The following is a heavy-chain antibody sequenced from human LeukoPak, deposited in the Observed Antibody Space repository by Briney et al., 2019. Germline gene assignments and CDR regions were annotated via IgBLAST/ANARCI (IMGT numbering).Heavy chain of an antibody. J-gene: IGHJ4*02. CDR1: GFTFSSYS. CDR2: ISGSGGST. D-gene: IGHD3-22*01. V-gene: IGHV3-23*01. Sequence: PGGSLRLSCAASGFTFSSYSMNWVRQAPGKGLEWVSAISGSGGSTYYADSVKGRFTISRDNSKNTLYLQMNSLRAEDTAVYYCAKVNYYDSSGYYWGQGTLVTVSS. CDR3: AKVNYYDSSGYY.